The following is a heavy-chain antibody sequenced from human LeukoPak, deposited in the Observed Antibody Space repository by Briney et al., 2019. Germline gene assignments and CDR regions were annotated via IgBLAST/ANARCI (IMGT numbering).Heavy chain of an antibody. D-gene: IGHD6-13*01. CDR2: IYYSGST. J-gene: IGHJ5*02. Sequence: SETLSLTCTVSVGSISSHYWSWIRQPPGKGLEWIGYIYYSGSTNYNPSLKSRVPISVDTSKNQFSLKLSSVTAADTAVYYCARADSSSWSNWFDPWGQGTLVTVSS. CDR3: ARADSSSWSNWFDP. CDR1: VGSISSHY. V-gene: IGHV4-59*11.